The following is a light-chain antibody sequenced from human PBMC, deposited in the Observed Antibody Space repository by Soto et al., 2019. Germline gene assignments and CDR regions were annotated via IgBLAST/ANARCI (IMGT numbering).Light chain of an antibody. CDR2: EVS. V-gene: IGLV2-8*01. J-gene: IGLJ2*01. Sequence: SALTQPPSASGSPGQSVTISCTGTSSDVGGYNYVSWYQQHPGKAPKLMISEVSKRPSGVPDPFSGSKSGNTASLTVSGIQAEDEADYYCSSFAGNNNLVFGGGTQLTVL. CDR3: SSFAGNNNLV. CDR1: SSDVGGYNY.